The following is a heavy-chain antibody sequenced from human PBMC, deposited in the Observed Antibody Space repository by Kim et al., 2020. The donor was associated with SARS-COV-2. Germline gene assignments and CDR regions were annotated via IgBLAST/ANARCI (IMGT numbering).Heavy chain of an antibody. CDR3: ARSYYDFWSGRDNYYYYGMDV. CDR1: GGTFSSYA. CDR2: IIPIFGTA. Sequence: SVKVSCKASGGTFSSYAISWVRQAPGQGLEWMGGIIPIFGTANYAQKFQGRVTITADESTSTAYMELSSLRSEDTAVYYCARSYYDFWSGRDNYYYYGMDVWGQGTTVTVSS. V-gene: IGHV1-69*13. J-gene: IGHJ6*02. D-gene: IGHD3-3*01.